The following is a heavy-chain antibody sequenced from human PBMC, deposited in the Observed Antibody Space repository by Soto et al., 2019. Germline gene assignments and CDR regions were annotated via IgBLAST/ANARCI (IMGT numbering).Heavy chain of an antibody. J-gene: IGHJ3*02. CDR3: AKGNVIVTPIKKTVTTFAFDI. Sequence: GGSLRLSCAASGFTFSSYAMSWVRQAPGKGLEWVSAISGSGGSTYYADSVKGRFTISRDNSKNTLYLQMNSLRAEDTAVYYCAKGNVIVTPIKKTVTTFAFDIWGQGTMVTVSS. V-gene: IGHV3-23*01. D-gene: IGHD4-17*01. CDR2: ISGSGGST. CDR1: GFTFSSYA.